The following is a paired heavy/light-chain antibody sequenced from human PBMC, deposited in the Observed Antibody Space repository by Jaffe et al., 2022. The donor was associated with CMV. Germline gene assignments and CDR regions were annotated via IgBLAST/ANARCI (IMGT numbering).Light chain of an antibody. CDR1: QSLLHSNGYNY. CDR3: MQALQTPPWT. V-gene: IGKV2-28*01. J-gene: IGKJ1*01. Sequence: DIVMTQSPLSLPVTPGEPASISCRSSQSLLHSNGYNYLDWYLQKPGKSPQLLIYLGSNRASGVPDRFSGSGSGTDFTLKISRVEAEDVGVYYCMQALQTPPWTFGQGTKVEIK. CDR2: LGS.
Heavy chain of an antibody. D-gene: IGHD6-6*01. V-gene: IGHV3-21*01. CDR2: ISTSGSYT. J-gene: IGHJ6*03. CDR3: VRETPQFVSYYHYYYMDV. CDR1: GFTFSTYG. Sequence: EVQLVESGGGLVKPGGSLRLSCVVSGFTFSTYGLHWVRQAPGKGLEWVSSISTSGSYTYYADSVKGRFTISRDNAKNSLFLQMNTLRAEDTAVYYCVRETPQFVSYYHYYYMDVWGKGTTVTVSS.